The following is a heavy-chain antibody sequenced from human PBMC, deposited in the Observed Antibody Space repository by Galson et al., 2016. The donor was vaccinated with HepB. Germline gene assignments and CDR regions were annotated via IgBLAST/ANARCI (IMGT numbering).Heavy chain of an antibody. Sequence: TLSLTCAVSGGSVSSGGFSWSWIRQPPGKGLEWIGYIYYSGSTYYNPSLKSRVTISIDRSKNQFSLKLSSVTAADTAVYFCARAWGSRLTPSNWYFDLWGRGTLVSGAS. CDR1: GGSVSSGGFS. V-gene: IGHV4-30-2*01. D-gene: IGHD3-16*01. J-gene: IGHJ2*01. CDR2: IYYSGST. CDR3: ARAWGSRLTPSNWYFDL.